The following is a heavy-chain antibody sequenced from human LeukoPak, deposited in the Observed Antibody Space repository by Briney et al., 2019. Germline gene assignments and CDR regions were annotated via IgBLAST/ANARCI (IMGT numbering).Heavy chain of an antibody. CDR3: ARHLIVVVTAGRDWFDP. CDR2: LYHSGNT. D-gene: IGHD2-21*02. CDR1: GGSISSNLYY. V-gene: IGHV4-39*01. Sequence: SETLSLTCTVSGGSISSNLYYWGWIRQPPGKGLEWIGSLYHSGNTYYNPSLKSRVTISVDTSKNQFSLKLSSVTAADTAVYYCARHLIVVVTAGRDWFDPWGQGTLVTVSS. J-gene: IGHJ5*02.